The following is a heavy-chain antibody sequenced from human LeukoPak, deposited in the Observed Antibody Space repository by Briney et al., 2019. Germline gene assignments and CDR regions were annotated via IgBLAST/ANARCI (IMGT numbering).Heavy chain of an antibody. D-gene: IGHD1-26*01. V-gene: IGHV3-23*01. CDR2: IRDSGNST. J-gene: IGHJ4*02. CDR3: AKYGPQDSGSSHFDY. CDR1: GFTFSSYA. Sequence: GGSLRLSCAASGFTFSSYAMSWVRQAPGKGLEWVSAIRDSGNSTHYADSVKGRFTTSRDNSKNTLFLQMNSLRAEDTAIYYCAKYGPQDSGSSHFDYWGQGALVTVSS.